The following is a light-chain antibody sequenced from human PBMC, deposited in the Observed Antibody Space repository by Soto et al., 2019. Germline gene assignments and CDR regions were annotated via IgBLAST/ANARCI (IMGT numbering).Light chain of an antibody. V-gene: IGKV1-33*01. CDR1: QDLSNY. CDR2: DAS. CDR3: QQYSNPPQYT. J-gene: IGKJ4*01. Sequence: DIQMTQSPSSLSASVGDRVTITCQASQDLSNYLNWYQQKPGKAPKLLIYDASSLETGVPSRFSGTGYSTDFTSTTGSLHPEDISRYYCQQYSNPPQYTVGGRTMVDIK.